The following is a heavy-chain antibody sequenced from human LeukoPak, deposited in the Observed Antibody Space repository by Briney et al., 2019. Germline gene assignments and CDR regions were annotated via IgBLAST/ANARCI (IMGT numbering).Heavy chain of an antibody. CDR3: ARQGYSSSGHFDY. CDR1: GGSISSKSYY. V-gene: IGHV4-39*01. Sequence: PSETLSLTCTVSGGSISSKSYYWSWIRQPPGKGLEWIGEINHSGSTNYNPTLKSRVTISVDTSKNQFTLKLSSVTAADTAVYYCARQGYSSSGHFDYWGQGTLVTVSS. CDR2: INHSGST. J-gene: IGHJ4*02. D-gene: IGHD6-13*01.